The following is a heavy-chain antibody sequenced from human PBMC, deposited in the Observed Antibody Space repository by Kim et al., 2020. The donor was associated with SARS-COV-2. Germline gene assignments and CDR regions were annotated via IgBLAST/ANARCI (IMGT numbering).Heavy chain of an antibody. J-gene: IGHJ6*02. V-gene: IGHV3-48*04. Sequence: GGSLRLSCAASGFTFSSYSMNWVRQAPGKGLEWVSYISSSSSTIYYADSVKGRFTISRDNAKNSLYLQMNSLRAEDTAVYYCARVRYYGSGSPSAALNYGMDVWGQGTTVTVSS. CDR1: GFTFSSYS. D-gene: IGHD3-10*01. CDR3: ARVRYYGSGSPSAALNYGMDV. CDR2: ISSSSSTI.